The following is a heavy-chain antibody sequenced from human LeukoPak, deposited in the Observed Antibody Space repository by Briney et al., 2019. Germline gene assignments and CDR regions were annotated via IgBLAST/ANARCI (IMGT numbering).Heavy chain of an antibody. CDR1: GYDFSNYW. CDR2: IYPDDSDT. Sequence: GESLKISCKGSGYDFSNYWIGWVRQMPGKGLEWMGIIYPDDSDTRYSPSFQGQVTISADKSISTAYLQWSSLKASDTAMYYCANGKHSGAYSLDYWGQGTLVTVSS. D-gene: IGHD1-26*01. CDR3: ANGKHSGAYSLDY. J-gene: IGHJ4*02. V-gene: IGHV5-51*01.